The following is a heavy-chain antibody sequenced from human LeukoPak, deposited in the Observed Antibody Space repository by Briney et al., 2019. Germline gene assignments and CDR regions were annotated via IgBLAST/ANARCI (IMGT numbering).Heavy chain of an antibody. Sequence: GRSLRLSCAASGFTFRSYAMHWVRQAPGKGLEWVAVISYDGSNKYYADSVKGRFTISRDNSKNTLYLQMNSLRAEDTAVYYCARSPPRIAAAGTGYWGQGTLVTVSS. CDR3: ARSPPRIAAAGTGY. CDR1: GFTFRSYA. D-gene: IGHD6-13*01. V-gene: IGHV3-30*04. CDR2: ISYDGSNK. J-gene: IGHJ4*02.